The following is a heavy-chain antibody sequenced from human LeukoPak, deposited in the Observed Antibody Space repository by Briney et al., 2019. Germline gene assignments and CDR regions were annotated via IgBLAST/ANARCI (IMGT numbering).Heavy chain of an antibody. CDR2: IYPGDSDT. Sequence: WWSWVRQPPGKGLEWMGIIYPGDSDTRYSPSFQGQVTISADKSISTAYLQWSSLKASDTAMYYCATTGITGSLGVFDYWGQGTLVTVSS. CDR3: ATTGITGSLGVFDY. J-gene: IGHJ4*02. CDR1: W. D-gene: IGHD1-20*01. V-gene: IGHV5-51*01.